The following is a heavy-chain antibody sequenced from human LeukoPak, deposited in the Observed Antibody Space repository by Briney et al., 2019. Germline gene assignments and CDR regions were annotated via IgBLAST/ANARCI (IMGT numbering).Heavy chain of an antibody. V-gene: IGHV3-21*01. CDR2: ISSSSSYI. Sequence: SGGSLRLSCAASGFTFSSYSMNWVRQAPGKGPEWVSSISSSSSYIYYADSVKGRFTISRDNAKNSLYLQMNSLRAEDAAVYYCASARRWLSDYWGQGTLVTVSS. J-gene: IGHJ4*02. CDR1: GFTFSSYS. CDR3: ASARRWLSDY. D-gene: IGHD6-19*01.